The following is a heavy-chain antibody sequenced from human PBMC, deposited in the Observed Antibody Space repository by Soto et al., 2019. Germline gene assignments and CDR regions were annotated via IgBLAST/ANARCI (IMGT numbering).Heavy chain of an antibody. CDR1: GFTFSSYA. V-gene: IGHV3-30-3*01. D-gene: IGHD6-13*01. Sequence: QVQLVESGGGVVQPGRSLRLSCAASGFTFSSYAMHWVRQAPGKGLEWVAVISYDGSNKYYADSVKGRFTISRDNSKNTLYLQMNSLRAEDTAVYYCARGWGYLPPQQLVIPLASDLDYWGQGTLVTVSS. J-gene: IGHJ4*02. CDR3: ARGWGYLPPQQLVIPLASDLDY. CDR2: ISYDGSNK.